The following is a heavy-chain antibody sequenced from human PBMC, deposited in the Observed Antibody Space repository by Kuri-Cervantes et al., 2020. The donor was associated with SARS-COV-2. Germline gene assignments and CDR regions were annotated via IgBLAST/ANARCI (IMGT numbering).Heavy chain of an antibody. J-gene: IGHJ4*02. CDR3: ARDGETFDL. CDR1: GFTFSSYW. Sequence: GGSLRLSCAASGFTFSSYWMHWVRQAPGKGLVWVSRINSDGSSTSYADSVKGRFTVSRDYAKNSLLLQMNSLRAEDTAVYYCARDGETFDLWGQGTLVTVSS. V-gene: IGHV3-74*01. CDR2: INSDGSST. D-gene: IGHD3-10*01.